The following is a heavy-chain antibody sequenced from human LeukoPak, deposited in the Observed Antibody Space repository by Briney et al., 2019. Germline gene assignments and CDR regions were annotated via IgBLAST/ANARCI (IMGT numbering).Heavy chain of an antibody. CDR1: GYTFTSYD. CDR3: ARERGIRDAFDF. J-gene: IGHJ3*01. CDR2: MNPNSGNT. V-gene: IGHV1-8*01. D-gene: IGHD1-14*01. Sequence: ASVKVSCKASGYTFTSYDINWVRQATGQGLEWMRWMNPNSGNTGYAQKFQGRVTLTRDTSATTAYLEVSSLRPEDMAVYYCARERGIRDAFDFWGQGTMVTVSS.